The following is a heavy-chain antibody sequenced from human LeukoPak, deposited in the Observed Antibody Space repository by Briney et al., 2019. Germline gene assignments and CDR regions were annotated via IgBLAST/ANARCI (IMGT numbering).Heavy chain of an antibody. V-gene: IGHV3-9*01. D-gene: IGHD4-23*01. J-gene: IGHJ5*02. CDR3: AKDSHDYGGNSGWFDP. CDR2: ISWNSGSI. CDR1: GFTFDDYA. Sequence: GGSLRLSCAASGFTFDDYAMHWVRQAPGKGLEWVSGISWNSGSIGYADSVKGRFTISRDNARNSLYLQMNSLRAEDTALYYCAKDSHDYGGNSGWFDPWGQGALVTVSS.